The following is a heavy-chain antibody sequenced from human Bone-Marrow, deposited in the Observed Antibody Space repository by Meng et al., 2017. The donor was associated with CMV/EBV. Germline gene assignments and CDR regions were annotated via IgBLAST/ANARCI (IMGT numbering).Heavy chain of an antibody. CDR2: ISSSGSTI. CDR3: AKDVHYDFWSGYYPHYYYYGMDV. D-gene: IGHD3-3*01. V-gene: IGHV3-11*04. J-gene: IGHJ6*02. Sequence: APGKGLEWVSYISSSGSTIYYADSVKGRFTISRDNAKNSLYLQMNSLRAEDTAVYYCAKDVHYDFWSGYYPHYYYYGMDVWGPGNTVTGAS.